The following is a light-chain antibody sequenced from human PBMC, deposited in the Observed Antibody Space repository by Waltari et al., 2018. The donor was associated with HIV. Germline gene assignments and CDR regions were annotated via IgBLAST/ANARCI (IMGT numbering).Light chain of an antibody. CDR3: QVWDKNTGI. CDR2: GDT. Sequence: SYELTQPLSVSVALGQTAKVPCGGNSIGSKSVHWYKQRPGQAPVLVIDGDTNRPSGIPERFSGSNAGNTATLTISSAQAGDEADYYCQVWDKNTGIFGTGTKVTVL. CDR1: SIGSKS. V-gene: IGLV3-9*01. J-gene: IGLJ1*01.